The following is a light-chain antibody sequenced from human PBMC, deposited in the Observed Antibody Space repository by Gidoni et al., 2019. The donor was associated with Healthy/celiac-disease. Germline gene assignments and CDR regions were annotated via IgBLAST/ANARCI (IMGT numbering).Light chain of an antibody. Sequence: EIVLTQSPGTLSLSPGERATLSCRAGQSVSSSYLAWYQQTPGQAPRLLIYGASSRATGIPDRFSGSGSGTDFTLTISRLEPEDFAVYYCQQYGSSPGTFGQGTKVEIK. CDR1: QSVSSSY. CDR3: QQYGSSPGT. V-gene: IGKV3-20*01. J-gene: IGKJ1*01. CDR2: GAS.